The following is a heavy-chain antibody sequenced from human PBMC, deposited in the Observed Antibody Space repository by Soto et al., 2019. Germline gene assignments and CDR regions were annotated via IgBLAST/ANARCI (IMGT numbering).Heavy chain of an antibody. J-gene: IGHJ3*02. D-gene: IGHD3-9*01. CDR1: GYTFTSYG. Sequence: ASVKVSCKASGYTFTSYGISWVRQAPGQGLEWMGWISAYNGNTNYAQKLQGRVTMTTDTSTSTAYMELRSLGSDDTAVYYCARDPRVRYFDWSTPPPLDIWGQGTMVTVSS. CDR2: ISAYNGNT. V-gene: IGHV1-18*01. CDR3: ARDPRVRYFDWSTPPPLDI.